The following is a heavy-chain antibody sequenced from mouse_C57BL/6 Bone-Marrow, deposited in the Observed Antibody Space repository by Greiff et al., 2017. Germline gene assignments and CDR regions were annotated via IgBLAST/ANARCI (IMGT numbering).Heavy chain of an antibody. CDR3: ARRDYYSPYYIDY. CDR2: IYPGSGST. V-gene: IGHV1-55*01. D-gene: IGHD1-1*01. J-gene: IGHJ2*01. Sequence: QVQLQQPGAELVKPGASVKMSCKASGYTFTSYWITWVKQRPGQGLEWIGDIYPGSGSTNYNEKFKSKATMTVDTSSSTAYMHLSSLTSEDSAVYYCARRDYYSPYYIDYWGQGTTLTVSS. CDR1: GYTFTSYW.